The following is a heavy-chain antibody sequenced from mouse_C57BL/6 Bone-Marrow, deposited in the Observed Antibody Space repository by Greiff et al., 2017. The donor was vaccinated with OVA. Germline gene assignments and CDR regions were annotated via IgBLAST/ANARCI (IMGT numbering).Heavy chain of an antibody. CDR2: IHPSDSDT. J-gene: IGHJ2*01. CDR1: GSTFTSYW. V-gene: IGHV1-74*01. CDR3: AINGNYFYFDY. D-gene: IGHD2-1*01. Sequence: VQLQQPGAELVKPGASVKVSCKASGSTFTSYWMHWVKQRPGQGLEWIGRIHPSDSDTNYNQKFKGKATLTVENSSSPAYMQLSSLTSEDSAVYDCAINGNYFYFDYRGQGTTLTVSS.